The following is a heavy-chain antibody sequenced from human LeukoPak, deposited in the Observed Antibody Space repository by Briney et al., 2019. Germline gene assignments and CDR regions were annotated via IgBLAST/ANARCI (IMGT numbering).Heavy chain of an antibody. CDR1: GFTFDSYA. Sequence: QSGGSLRLSCAASGFTFDSYALHWVRQAPGKGLEYVSGISSTGGSTTFANSVKDRFTISRDNSKNTLYLQMVSLRVDDMAVYYCARGSGTHYYHYSMDVWGKGPRSSSPQ. CDR2: ISSTGGST. CDR3: ARGSGTHYYHYSMDV. J-gene: IGHJ6*01. D-gene: IGHD3-10*01. V-gene: IGHV3-64*01.